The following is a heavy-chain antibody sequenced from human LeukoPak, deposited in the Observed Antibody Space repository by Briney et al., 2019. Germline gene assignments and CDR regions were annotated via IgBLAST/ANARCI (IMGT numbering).Heavy chain of an antibody. J-gene: IGHJ5*02. CDR3: ARKGVAAARHNWFDP. CDR2: INRSGST. D-gene: IGHD6-13*01. V-gene: IGHV4-34*01. Sequence: SETLSLTCAVYGGSFSGYYWSWIRQPPGKGLEWIGEINRSGSTNYNPSLKSRVTISVDTSKNQFSLKLSSVTAADTAVYYCARKGVAAARHNWFDPWGQGTLVTVSS. CDR1: GGSFSGYY.